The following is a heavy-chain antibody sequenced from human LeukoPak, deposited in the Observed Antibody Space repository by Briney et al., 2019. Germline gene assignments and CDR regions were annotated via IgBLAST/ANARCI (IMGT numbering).Heavy chain of an antibody. CDR1: GFTFSTAW. Sequence: GGSLRLSCAASGFTFSTAWMSWVRQAPGKGLEWVANIKKDGSEKYYVDSVKGRFTISRDNAKTSLYLQMNSLRAEDTAVYYCARDLSGVTGYTYGRGIDYWGQGTLVTVSS. CDR3: ARDLSGVTGYTYGRGIDY. D-gene: IGHD5-18*01. CDR2: IKKDGSEK. V-gene: IGHV3-7*01. J-gene: IGHJ4*02.